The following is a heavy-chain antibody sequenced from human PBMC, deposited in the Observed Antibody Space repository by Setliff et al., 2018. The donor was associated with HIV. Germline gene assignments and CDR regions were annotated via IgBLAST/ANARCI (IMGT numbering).Heavy chain of an antibody. D-gene: IGHD3-22*01. J-gene: IGHJ1*01. CDR2: IYTSGST. V-gene: IGHV4-61*09. Sequence: SETLSLTCTVSGGSISSGSYYWSWIRQPAGKGLEWIGHIYTSGSTNYNPSLKSRVTISLDTSKNQFSLKLSSVTAADTALYYCARDPVYYYDTGTYYRSEYFQHWGQGTLVTVSS. CDR3: ARDPVYYYDTGTYYRSEYFQH. CDR1: GGSISSGSYY.